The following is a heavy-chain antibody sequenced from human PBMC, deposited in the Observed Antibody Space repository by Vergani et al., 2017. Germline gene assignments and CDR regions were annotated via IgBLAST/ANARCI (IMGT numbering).Heavy chain of an antibody. CDR2: ISGSGGST. CDR1: GFTFSSYA. V-gene: IGHV3-23*01. D-gene: IGHD2-2*01. J-gene: IGHJ6*03. CDR3: AKAGIVVPAAITGIRAYYYYYMDV. Sequence: EVQLLESGGGLVQPGGSLRLSCAASGFTFSSYAMSWVRQAPGTGLEWVSAISGSGGSTYYAASVKGRFTISRDNSKNTLYLQMNSLRAEDTAVYYCAKAGIVVPAAITGIRAYYYYYMDVWGKGTTVTVSS.